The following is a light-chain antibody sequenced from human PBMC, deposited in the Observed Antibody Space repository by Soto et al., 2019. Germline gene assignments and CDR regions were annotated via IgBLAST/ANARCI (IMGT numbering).Light chain of an antibody. V-gene: IGKV3-11*01. Sequence: EIVLRQSPATLSMSPGERATLSCRASQNIDNFLVWYQQKPCQAPRLLIYAASTWATGLAARFSGSGSGTDFTLTISSLEPEDFAVYYCQQRYTRITFVPGTKVDI. J-gene: IGKJ3*01. CDR3: QQRYTRIT. CDR1: QNIDNF. CDR2: AAS.